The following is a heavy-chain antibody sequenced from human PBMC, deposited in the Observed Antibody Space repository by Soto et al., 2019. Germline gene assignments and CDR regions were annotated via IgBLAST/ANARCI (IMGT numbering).Heavy chain of an antibody. CDR1: GFTFSSYG. D-gene: IGHD6-19*01. Sequence: QVQLVESGGGVVQPGRSLRLSCAASGFTFSSYGMHWVRQSPGKGLEWVAVISYDGSNKYYADSVKGRFTISRDNSKNTLYLQMNSLRAEDTAVYYCAKEVQCLAQHYDAFDIWGQGTMVPVSS. V-gene: IGHV3-30*18. J-gene: IGHJ3*02. CDR3: AKEVQCLAQHYDAFDI. CDR2: ISYDGSNK.